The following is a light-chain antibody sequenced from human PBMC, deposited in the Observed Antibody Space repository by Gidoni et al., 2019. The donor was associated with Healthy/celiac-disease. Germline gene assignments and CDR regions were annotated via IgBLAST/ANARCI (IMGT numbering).Light chain of an antibody. V-gene: IGKV1-39*01. CDR3: QQSYSTPQT. Sequence: DIQMTQSPSSLSASVGDRASITCRASQSISSYLNWYQQKPGKAPKLLIYAASSLQSGVPSRFSGSGSGTDFTLTISSLQPEDFATYYCQQSYSTPQTFXGXTKVEIK. J-gene: IGKJ4*01. CDR2: AAS. CDR1: QSISSY.